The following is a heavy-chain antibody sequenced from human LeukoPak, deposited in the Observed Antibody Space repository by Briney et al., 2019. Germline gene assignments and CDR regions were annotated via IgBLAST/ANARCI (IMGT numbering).Heavy chain of an antibody. D-gene: IGHD6-25*01. CDR3: ARKSAAGIAAN. V-gene: IGHV4-34*01. CDR1: GGSFSGYY. J-gene: IGHJ4*02. CDR2: INHSGST. Sequence: SETLSLTCAVYGGSFSGYYWSWIRQPPGKGLEWIGEINHSGSTNCNPSLKSRVTISVDTSKNQFSLKLSSVTAADTAVYYCARKSAAGIAANWGQGTLVTVSS.